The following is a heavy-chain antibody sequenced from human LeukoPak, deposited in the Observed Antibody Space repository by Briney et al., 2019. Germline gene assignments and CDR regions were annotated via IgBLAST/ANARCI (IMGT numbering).Heavy chain of an antibody. CDR3: ARGYSSGWYPRGYFDY. V-gene: IGHV4-34*01. CDR2: INHSGST. J-gene: IGHJ4*02. CDR1: GGSFSGYY. D-gene: IGHD6-19*01. Sequence: SETLSLTCAVYGGSFSGYYWSWIRQPPRKGLEWIGEINHSGSTNYNPSLKSRVTISVVTSKNQFSLKLRSVTAADTAVYYCARGYSSGWYPRGYFDYWGQGTLVTVSS.